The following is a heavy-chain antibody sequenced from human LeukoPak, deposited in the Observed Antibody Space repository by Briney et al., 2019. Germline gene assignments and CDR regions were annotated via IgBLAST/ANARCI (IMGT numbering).Heavy chain of an antibody. V-gene: IGHV1-2*02. CDR3: ARSALVATIVGSFDY. Sequence: ASVKVSCKASGYTLTDYYLHWVRQAPGQGLKWMGWINPNSGATHYAQSFQARVTMTRDTSIASSYMELTGLESEDTAVYYCARSALVATIVGSFDYWGQGTLVTVSS. D-gene: IGHD5-12*01. CDR2: INPNSGAT. J-gene: IGHJ4*02. CDR1: GYTLTDYY.